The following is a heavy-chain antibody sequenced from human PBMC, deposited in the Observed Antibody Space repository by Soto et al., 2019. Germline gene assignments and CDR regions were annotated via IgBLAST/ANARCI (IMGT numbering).Heavy chain of an antibody. CDR2: ISDSGSNT. V-gene: IGHV3-48*02. CDR3: ARGGDIAVAGTGYYYYYGMDV. Sequence: EVQLVESGGGLVQPGGSLRLSCAAFGFKISSSSMNWVRQAPGRGLEWVAYISDSGSNTLYADSVKGRFTVSRDTAKNSLYLQMSGLRDEDTAVYYCARGGDIAVAGTGYYYYYGMDVWGQGTTVTVSS. CDR1: GFKISSSS. J-gene: IGHJ6*02. D-gene: IGHD6-19*01.